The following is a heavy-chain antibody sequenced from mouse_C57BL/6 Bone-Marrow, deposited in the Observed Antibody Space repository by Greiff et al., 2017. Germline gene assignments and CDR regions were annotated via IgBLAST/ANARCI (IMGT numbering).Heavy chain of an antibody. CDR2: INPSTGGT. J-gene: IGHJ4*01. V-gene: IGHV1-43*01. D-gene: IGHD2-1*01. Sequence: VQLKQSGPELVKPGASVKISCKASGYSFTGYYMHWVKQSSEKSLEWIGEINPSTGGTSYNQKFKGKATLTVDKSSSTAYMQLKSLTSEDSAVYYCAGIYYGNYYAMDYWGQGTSVTVSS. CDR3: AGIYYGNYYAMDY. CDR1: GYSFTGYY.